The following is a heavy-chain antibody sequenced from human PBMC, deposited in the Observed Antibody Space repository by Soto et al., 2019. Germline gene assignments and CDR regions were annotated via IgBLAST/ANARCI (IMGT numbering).Heavy chain of an antibody. V-gene: IGHV4-39*01. D-gene: IGHD3-16*01. J-gene: IGHJ6*02. Sequence: QLQLQESGPGLAKPSETVSLTCTVSGGSISSSNHYWVWIRQPPGKGLEWIGSISDSGNTWYNPSLESRVTTIVDTSKNQFSLNLRSVTAADTAVYYCARLWAIMKPWHYYGLDVWGRGTTVTVSS. CDR3: ARLWAIMKPWHYYGLDV. CDR2: ISDSGNT. CDR1: GGSISSSNHY.